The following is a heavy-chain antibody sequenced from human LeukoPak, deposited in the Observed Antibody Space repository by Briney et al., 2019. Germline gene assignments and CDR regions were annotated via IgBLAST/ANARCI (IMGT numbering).Heavy chain of an antibody. CDR1: GFTFSSYW. CDR2: NSDGSST. V-gene: IGHV3-74*01. J-gene: IGHJ4*02. D-gene: IGHD6-13*01. CDR3: ARGAPYSSSWYLYCDSSGPDY. Sequence: PGGSLRLSCAASGFTFSSYWMHCVRQAPGKGLGWVSRNSDGSSTSYAAYVKGRVTISRDNAKNTLYLQMNSLRAEDTAVYYCARGAPYSSSWYLYCDSSGPDYWGQGTLVTVSS.